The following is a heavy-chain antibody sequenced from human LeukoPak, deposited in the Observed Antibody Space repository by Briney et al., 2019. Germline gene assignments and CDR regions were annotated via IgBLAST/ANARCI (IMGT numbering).Heavy chain of an antibody. V-gene: IGHV3-74*01. Sequence: GGSLRLSCAASGFTFSSSWMHWVRQAPGKGLVWVSRINSDGSITNYADSVKGRFTISRGNAENTLYLQMHSLRAEDTAVYYCARMEVAWGQGTVVTVSS. CDR1: GFTFSSSW. CDR2: INSDGSIT. CDR3: ARMEVA. D-gene: IGHD3-3*01. J-gene: IGHJ3*01.